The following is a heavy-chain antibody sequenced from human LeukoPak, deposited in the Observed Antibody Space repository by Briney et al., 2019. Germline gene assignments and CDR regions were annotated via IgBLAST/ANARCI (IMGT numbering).Heavy chain of an antibody. J-gene: IGHJ6*03. CDR1: GFSVSSNC. CDR3: ARDKTQAYSDILTGYTNPYFYSNMDG. Sequence: GGSLRLSCAASGFSVSSNCMTWVRQAPGKGLEWVSFIYSGGTTNYEDSVKGRFTIFIGNSKNKPFLQINSLIDDDAAVSYCARDKTQAYSDILTGYTNPYFYSNMDGWGKGTTVTISS. V-gene: IGHV3-53*01. CDR2: IYSGGTT. D-gene: IGHD3-9*01.